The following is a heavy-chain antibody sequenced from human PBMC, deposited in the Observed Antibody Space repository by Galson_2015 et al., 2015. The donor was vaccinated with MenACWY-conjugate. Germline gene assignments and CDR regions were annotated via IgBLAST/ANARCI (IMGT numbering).Heavy chain of an antibody. CDR1: GFTFTSYG. CDR3: AKDSYDYDYMDV. J-gene: IGHJ6*03. CDR2: IRHDGTNR. Sequence: SLRLSCAASGFTFTSYGLHWVRQAPGKGLEWVAFIRHDGTNRYYADSVKGRFTISRDNSKNTLYLQMNSLRAEDTAVYFCAKDSYDYDYMDVWGKGTPVTVSS. V-gene: IGHV3-30*02. D-gene: IGHD3-16*01.